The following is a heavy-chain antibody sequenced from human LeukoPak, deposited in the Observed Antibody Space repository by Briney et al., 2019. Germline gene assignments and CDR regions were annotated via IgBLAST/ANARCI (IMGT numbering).Heavy chain of an antibody. D-gene: IGHD3-10*01. CDR3: ARRRGSGSFYDY. Sequence: SETLSLTCTVSGGSISSYYWGWIRQPPGKGLEWIGSIYYSGSTYYNPSLKSRVTISVDTSKNQFSLKLSSVTAADTAVYYCARRRGSGSFYDYWGQGTLVTVSS. CDR1: GGSISSYY. CDR2: IYYSGST. J-gene: IGHJ4*02. V-gene: IGHV4-39*01.